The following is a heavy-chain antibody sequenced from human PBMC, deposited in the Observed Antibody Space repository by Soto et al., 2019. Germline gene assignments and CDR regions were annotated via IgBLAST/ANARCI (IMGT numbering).Heavy chain of an antibody. J-gene: IGHJ4*02. Sequence: GSVRLSCAASGFTFSSYAMSWVRQAPGKGLEWVSAISGSGGSTYHADSVKGRFTISRDNSKNTLYLQMDSLRAEDTAVYYCAKTHSDSSGYFPPPRFFDYWGQRTLVTVSS. CDR1: GFTFSSYA. CDR3: AKTHSDSSGYFPPPRFFDY. V-gene: IGHV3-23*01. CDR2: ISGSGGST. D-gene: IGHD3-22*01.